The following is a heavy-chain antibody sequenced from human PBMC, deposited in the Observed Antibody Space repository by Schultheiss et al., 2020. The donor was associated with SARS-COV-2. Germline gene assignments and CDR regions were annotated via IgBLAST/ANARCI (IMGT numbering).Heavy chain of an antibody. J-gene: IGHJ5*02. CDR2: ISSNGGST. D-gene: IGHD3-10*01. CDR3: AKVPRITMVRGVNWFDP. V-gene: IGHV3-64*04. CDR1: GFTFSSYA. Sequence: GESLKISCAASGFTFSSYAMHWVRQAPGKGLEYVSAISSNGGSTYYADSVKGRFTISRDNSKNTLYLQMNSLRAEDTAVYYCAKVPRITMVRGVNWFDPWGQGTLVTVSS.